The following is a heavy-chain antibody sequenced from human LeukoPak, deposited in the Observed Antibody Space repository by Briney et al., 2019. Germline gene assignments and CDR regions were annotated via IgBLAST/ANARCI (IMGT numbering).Heavy chain of an antibody. CDR3: ARHDPINRAFDP. V-gene: IGHV4-4*09. Sequence: SETLSLTCTVSGGSISSYYWSWIRQPPGKGLEWIGYIYTSGSTNYNPSLKSRVTISVDTSKNQFSLKLSSVTAADTAVYYCARHDPINRAFDPWGQGTLVTVSS. CDR2: IYTSGST. J-gene: IGHJ5*02. CDR1: GGSISSYY.